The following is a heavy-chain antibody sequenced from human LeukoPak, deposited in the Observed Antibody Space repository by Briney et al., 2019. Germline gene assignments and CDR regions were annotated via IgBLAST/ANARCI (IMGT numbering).Heavy chain of an antibody. CDR2: IIPIFGTA. D-gene: IGHD4-17*01. Sequence: SVKVSCKASGGTFSSYAISWVRQAPGQGLEWMGGIIPIFGTANYAQKFQGRVTITADESTSTAYMELSSLRSEDTAVYYCARADYGDYDAHYWGQGTLVTVSS. CDR1: GGTFSSYA. V-gene: IGHV1-69*13. J-gene: IGHJ4*02. CDR3: ARADYGDYDAHY.